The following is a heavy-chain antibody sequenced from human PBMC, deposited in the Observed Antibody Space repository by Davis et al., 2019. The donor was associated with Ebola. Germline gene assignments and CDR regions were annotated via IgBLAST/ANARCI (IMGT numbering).Heavy chain of an antibody. J-gene: IGHJ4*02. CDR3: ARQSSSSWGDY. V-gene: IGHV4-39*01. D-gene: IGHD6-6*01. CDR2: IFRTGAT. Sequence: SETLSLTCTVSGGSIRSSSHYWGWIRQPPGKGLEWMGSIFRTGATSYNPSLKSRVTISLDTSKNHFSLKLSSVTAADTAVYYCARQSSSSWGDYWGQGTLVTGSS. CDR1: GGSIRSSSHY.